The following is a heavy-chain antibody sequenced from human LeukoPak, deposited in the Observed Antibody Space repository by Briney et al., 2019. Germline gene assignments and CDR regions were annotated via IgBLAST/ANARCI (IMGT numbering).Heavy chain of an antibody. CDR3: ARAELVVPAAIDY. J-gene: IGHJ4*02. V-gene: IGHV4-31*03. CDR1: GGSISSGGYY. D-gene: IGHD2-2*01. Sequence: SETLSLTCTVSGGSISSGGYYWSWIRQHPGKGLEWIGYIYYSGSTYYNPSLKSRVTISVDTSKNQFSLKLSSVTAADTAVYYCARAELVVPAAIDYWGQETLVTVSS. CDR2: IYYSGST.